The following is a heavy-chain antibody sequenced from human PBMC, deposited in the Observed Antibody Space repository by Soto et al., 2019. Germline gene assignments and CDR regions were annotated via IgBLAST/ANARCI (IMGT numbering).Heavy chain of an antibody. V-gene: IGHV1-69*01. D-gene: IGHD6-13*01. J-gene: IGHJ6*02. CDR2: IIPIFGTA. Sequence: QVQLVQSGAEVKKPGSSVKVSCKASGGTFSSYAISWVRQAPGQGLEWMGGIIPIFGTANYAQKFQGRVTITADESTSTAYMELSSLRSEDTAVYYCARGAPLTAAGHNNLYYYYYGMDVWGQGTTVTVSS. CDR1: GGTFSSYA. CDR3: ARGAPLTAAGHNNLYYYYYGMDV.